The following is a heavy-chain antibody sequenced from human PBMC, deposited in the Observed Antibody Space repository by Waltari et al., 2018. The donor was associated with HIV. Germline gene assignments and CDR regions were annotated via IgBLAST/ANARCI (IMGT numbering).Heavy chain of an antibody. CDR2: ISSSSSYI. Sequence: EVQLVESGGGLVKPGGSLRISGAASGFTFSGYSMNWVRQAPGKGLEWVSSISSSSSYIYYADSVKGRFTISRDNAKNSLYLQMNSLRAEDTAVYYCARDKAITMIVGYYFDYWGQGTLVTVSS. J-gene: IGHJ4*02. V-gene: IGHV3-21*01. CDR1: GFTFSGYS. D-gene: IGHD3-22*01. CDR3: ARDKAITMIVGYYFDY.